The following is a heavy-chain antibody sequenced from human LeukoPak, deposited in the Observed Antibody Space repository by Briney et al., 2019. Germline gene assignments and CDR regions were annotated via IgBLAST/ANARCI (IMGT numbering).Heavy chain of an antibody. Sequence: SETLSLTCIVSGGSTSSYYWSWIRQPPGKGLEWIGYIYNSRSTNYNPSLKSRVTISGDTSKNQLSLKLTSVTAADTAVYYCATEYCSSSTCRFEYWGQGTLVTVSS. CDR3: ATEYCSSSTCRFEY. V-gene: IGHV4-59*01. CDR1: GGSTSSYY. D-gene: IGHD2-2*01. CDR2: IYNSRST. J-gene: IGHJ4*02.